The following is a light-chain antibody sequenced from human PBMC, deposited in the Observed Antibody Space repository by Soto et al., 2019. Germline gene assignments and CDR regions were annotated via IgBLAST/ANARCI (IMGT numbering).Light chain of an antibody. V-gene: IGKV1-39*01. J-gene: IGKJ4*01. CDR2: AAS. CDR1: QSISSY. Sequence: DIQMTQSPTSLSASEGDRVTITCQASQSISSYLNWYQQKPGKAPKLLIYAASSLQSGVPSRFSGSGSGTDFTLTICSLQPEDFATYYCQQSYSTPLTFGGGTKVDIK. CDR3: QQSYSTPLT.